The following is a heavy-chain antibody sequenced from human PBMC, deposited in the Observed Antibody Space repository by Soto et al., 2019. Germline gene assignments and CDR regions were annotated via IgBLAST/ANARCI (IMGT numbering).Heavy chain of an antibody. Sequence: GGSLRLSCAASGFTFSNAWMSWVRQAPGKGLEWVGRIKSKTDGGTTDYAAPVKGRFTISRDDSKNTLYLQMNSLKTEDTAVYYCTTDDAIFGDDNWFDPWGQGTLVTVSS. CDR3: TTDDAIFGDDNWFDP. V-gene: IGHV3-15*01. J-gene: IGHJ5*02. CDR2: IKSKTDGGTT. CDR1: GFTFSNAW. D-gene: IGHD3-3*01.